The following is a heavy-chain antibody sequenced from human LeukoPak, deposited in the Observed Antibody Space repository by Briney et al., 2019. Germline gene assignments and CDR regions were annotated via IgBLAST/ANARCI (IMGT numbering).Heavy chain of an antibody. CDR1: GFTFSNYC. V-gene: IGHV3-23*01. CDR3: ATGHYYNSGRAFDY. Sequence: GGSLRLSCAASGFTFSNYCMHWVRQAPGKGLEWVSAISGSGATTYSADSVKGRFTISRDNSKNTLYLQMNSLRPEDTAVYYCATGHYYNSGRAFDYWGQGTLVTVSP. D-gene: IGHD3-10*01. J-gene: IGHJ4*02. CDR2: ISGSGATT.